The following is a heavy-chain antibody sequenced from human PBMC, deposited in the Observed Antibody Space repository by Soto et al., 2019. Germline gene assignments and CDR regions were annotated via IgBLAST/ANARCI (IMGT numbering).Heavy chain of an antibody. CDR2: ISYDGSNK. CDR3: AKDVRTARYWYFDL. V-gene: IGHV3-30*18. J-gene: IGHJ2*01. D-gene: IGHD6-6*01. Sequence: GGSLRLSCAASGFTFSSYGMHWVRQAPGKGLEWVAVISYDGSNKYYADSVKGRFTISRDNSKNTLYLQMNSLRAEDTAVYYCAKDVRTARYWYFDLWGRGTLVTVSS. CDR1: GFTFSSYG.